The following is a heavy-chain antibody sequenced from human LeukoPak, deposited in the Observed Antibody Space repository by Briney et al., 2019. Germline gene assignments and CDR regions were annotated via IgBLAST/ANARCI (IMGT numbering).Heavy chain of an antibody. J-gene: IGHJ4*02. D-gene: IGHD3-10*01. V-gene: IGHV1-46*01. CDR2: INPSSGST. CDR3: AREVGSEYYFDY. CDR1: GYTFTSYY. Sequence: ASVKVSCKASGYTFTSYYMHWVRQAPGQGLEWMGIINPSSGSTSYAQKFQGRVTMTRDTSTSTVYMELSSLRSEDTAVYYCAREVGSEYYFDYWGQGTLVTVSS.